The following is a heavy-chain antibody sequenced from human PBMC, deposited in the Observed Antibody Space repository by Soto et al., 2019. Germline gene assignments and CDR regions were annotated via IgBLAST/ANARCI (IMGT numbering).Heavy chain of an antibody. J-gene: IGHJ6*02. D-gene: IGHD1-1*01. CDR2: IRSKAYGGTT. Sequence: GGSLRLSCTDSGFTFGDYAMSWFRQAPGKGLEWVGFIRSKAYGGTTEYAASVKGRFTISRDDSKSIAYLQMNSLKTEDTAVYYCTRDRTGTTDYYYGMDVWGQGTTVTVSS. CDR1: GFTFGDYA. V-gene: IGHV3-49*03. CDR3: TRDRTGTTDYYYGMDV.